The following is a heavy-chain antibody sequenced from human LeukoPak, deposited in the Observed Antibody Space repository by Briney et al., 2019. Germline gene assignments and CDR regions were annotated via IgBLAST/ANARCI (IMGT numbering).Heavy chain of an antibody. Sequence: SETLSPTCTVSGGSISSYYWSWIRQPAGKGLEWIGRIYTSGSTNYNPSLKSRVTMSVDTSKNQFSLKLSSVTAADTAVYYCARMGLNPLGYPTYFDYWGQGTLVTVSS. V-gene: IGHV4-4*07. CDR3: ARMGLNPLGYPTYFDY. CDR2: IYTSGST. D-gene: IGHD3-16*02. CDR1: GGSISSYY. J-gene: IGHJ4*02.